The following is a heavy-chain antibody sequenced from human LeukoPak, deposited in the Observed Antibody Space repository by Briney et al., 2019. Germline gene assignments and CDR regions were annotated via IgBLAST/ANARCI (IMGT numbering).Heavy chain of an antibody. CDR3: ARSRYDSSGYYYFDY. J-gene: IGHJ4*02. Sequence: GGSLRLSCAASGLTFSSYAMHWVRQAPGKGLEWVAVISYDGSNKYYADSVKGRFTISRDNSKNTLYLQMNSLRAEDTAVYYCARSRYDSSGYYYFDYWGQGTLVTVSS. V-gene: IGHV3-30-3*01. CDR1: GLTFSSYA. CDR2: ISYDGSNK. D-gene: IGHD3-22*01.